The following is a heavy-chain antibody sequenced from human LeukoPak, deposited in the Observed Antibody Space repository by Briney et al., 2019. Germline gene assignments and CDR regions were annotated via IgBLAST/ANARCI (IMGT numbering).Heavy chain of an antibody. Sequence: KSSETLSLTCAVYGGSFSGYYWSWIRQPPGRGLEWIGEINHSGSTNYNPSLKSRVTISVDTSKNQFSLKLSSVTAADTAVYYCAREVYSSSSNWFDPWGQGTLVTVSS. CDR2: INHSGST. CDR3: AREVYSSSSNWFDP. D-gene: IGHD6-6*01. CDR1: GGSFSGYY. J-gene: IGHJ5*02. V-gene: IGHV4-34*01.